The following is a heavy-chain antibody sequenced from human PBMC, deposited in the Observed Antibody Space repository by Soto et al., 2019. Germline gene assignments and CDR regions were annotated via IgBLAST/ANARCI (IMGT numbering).Heavy chain of an antibody. CDR3: ARSRRGTGVDFDY. Sequence: QVQLVQSGAEVKKPGASVKVSCKASGYTFTNYDVNWVRQATGQGLEWMGWMNPDIGDTGYVQNFKGRVTMTRNTPISTAYMELSSLTSEDTAVYYCARSRRGTGVDFDYWGQGTLVTVSS. CDR2: MNPDIGDT. D-gene: IGHD7-27*01. J-gene: IGHJ4*02. CDR1: GYTFTNYD. V-gene: IGHV1-8*01.